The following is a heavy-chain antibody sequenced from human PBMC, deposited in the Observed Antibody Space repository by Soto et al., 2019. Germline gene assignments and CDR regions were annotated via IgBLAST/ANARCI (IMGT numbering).Heavy chain of an antibody. CDR2: IYSGGTT. CDR3: ATQSRSGTDGFDV. D-gene: IGHD1-1*01. CDR1: GFTVSSNY. J-gene: IGHJ3*01. Sequence: QPGGSLGLSCAASGFTVSSNYMSWVRQAPGKGLEWVSMIYSGGTTYYADSVKGRFTISSHNSRTTLYLQMNSLRADDTAVYYCATQSRSGTDGFDVWGQGTMVTVSS. V-gene: IGHV3-53*04.